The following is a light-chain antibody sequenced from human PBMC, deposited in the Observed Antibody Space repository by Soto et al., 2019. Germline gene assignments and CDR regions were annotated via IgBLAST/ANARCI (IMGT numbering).Light chain of an antibody. Sequence: SVLTQPASVSGSPGQSITISCTGTSSDVGGYISVSWYQQHPGKAPKLMIYEVSNRPSGVSSRFSGSKSGNTASLTISGLQAEDEADYYCSSYTSSSTYVFGTGTKVTVL. CDR3: SSYTSSSTYV. CDR2: EVS. J-gene: IGLJ1*01. CDR1: SSDVGGYIS. V-gene: IGLV2-14*01.